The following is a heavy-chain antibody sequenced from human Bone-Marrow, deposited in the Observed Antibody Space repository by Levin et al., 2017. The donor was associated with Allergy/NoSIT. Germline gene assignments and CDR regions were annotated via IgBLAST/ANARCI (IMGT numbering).Heavy chain of an antibody. CDR3: ARDRGGYSTFPPTVRGTDFYGMDV. CDR2: ISSSGSTI. CDR1: GFTFSDYY. Sequence: GESLKISCAASGFTFSDYYMSWIRQAPGKGLEWVSYISSSGSTIYYADSVKGRFTISRDNAKNSLYLQMNSLRAEDTAVYYCARDRGGYSTFPPTVRGTDFYGMDVWGQGTTVTVSS. J-gene: IGHJ6*02. D-gene: IGHD5-18*01. V-gene: IGHV3-11*01.